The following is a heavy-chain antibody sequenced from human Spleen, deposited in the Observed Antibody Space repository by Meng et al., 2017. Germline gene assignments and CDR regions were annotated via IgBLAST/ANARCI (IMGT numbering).Heavy chain of an antibody. J-gene: IGHJ6*02. CDR2: ISWDGGST. Sequence: GESLKISCAASGFTFDDYTMHWVRQAPGKGLEWVSLISWDGGSTYYADSVKGRFTISRDNSKNSLYLQMNSLRTEDTALYYCARDNYGDYGYYYYYGMDVWGQGTTVTVS. D-gene: IGHD4-17*01. CDR3: ARDNYGDYGYYYYYGMDV. CDR1: GFTFDDYT. V-gene: IGHV3-43*01.